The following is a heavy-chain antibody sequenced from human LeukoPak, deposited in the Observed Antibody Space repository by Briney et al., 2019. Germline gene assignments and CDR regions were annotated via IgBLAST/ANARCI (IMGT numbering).Heavy chain of an antibody. Sequence: SETLSLTCAVYGGSFSGYYWSWIRQPPGKGLEWIGYIYYSGSTNYNPSLKSRVTISVDTSKNQFSLKLSSVTAADTAVYYCARSSSSWYRDGYFQHWGQGTLVTVSS. CDR1: GGSFSGYY. V-gene: IGHV4-59*01. CDR2: IYYSGST. D-gene: IGHD6-13*01. J-gene: IGHJ1*01. CDR3: ARSSSSWYRDGYFQH.